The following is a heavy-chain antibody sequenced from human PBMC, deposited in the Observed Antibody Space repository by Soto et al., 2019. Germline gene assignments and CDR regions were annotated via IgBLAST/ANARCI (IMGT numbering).Heavy chain of an antibody. V-gene: IGHV1-69*01. CDR2: IIPIFGTA. D-gene: IGHD5-12*01. J-gene: IGHJ4*02. Sequence: QVQLVQSGAEVKKPGSSVKVSCKASVGTFSSYAISWVRQAPGQGLEWMGGIIPIFGTANYAQKFQGRVTITADESTSTAYMELSSLRSEDTAVYYCARAGGMGATITDDYWGQGTLVTVSS. CDR3: ARAGGMGATITDDY. CDR1: VGTFSSYA.